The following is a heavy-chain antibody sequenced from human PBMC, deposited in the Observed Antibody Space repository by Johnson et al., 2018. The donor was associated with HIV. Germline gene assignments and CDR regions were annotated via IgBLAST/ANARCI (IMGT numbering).Heavy chain of an antibody. J-gene: IGHJ3*02. Sequence: VQLVESGGGLVQPGGSLRLSCAASGFTFSSSDMHWVRQATGKGLEWVSALGTAGDTYYPGSVKGRFTISRENAKNSLYLHMTSLRAEDTAVYYCARDAHFWVQGLARCPDVFDIWGQVKMVTVSS. CDR1: GFTFSSSD. CDR2: LGTAGDT. D-gene: IGHD3-10*01. V-gene: IGHV3-13*01. CDR3: ARDAHFWVQGLARCPDVFDI.